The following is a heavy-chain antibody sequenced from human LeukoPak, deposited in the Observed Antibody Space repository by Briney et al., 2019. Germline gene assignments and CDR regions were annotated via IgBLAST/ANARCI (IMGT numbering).Heavy chain of an antibody. D-gene: IGHD3-10*01. CDR1: GFTFTSYA. CDR2: ISGSGGST. J-gene: IGHJ5*02. Sequence: GGSLRLSCAASGFTFTSYAMSWVRQAPGKGLEWVSAISGSGGSTYYADSVKGRFTISRDKSKNTLYLEMNSLRAEDTAVYYCAKVVRGGSNWFDPWGQGTLVTVSS. CDR3: AKVVRGGSNWFDP. V-gene: IGHV3-23*01.